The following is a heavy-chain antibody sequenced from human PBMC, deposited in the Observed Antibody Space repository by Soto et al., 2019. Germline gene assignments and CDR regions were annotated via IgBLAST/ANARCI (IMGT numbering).Heavy chain of an antibody. CDR2: IYRSGQT. V-gene: IGHV3-53*01. CDR3: ARIYGSGVVGF. Sequence: VQLVESGGGLIQAGGSRRLSCRGSGFSVSTNYMAWVRQGPGTGLEWASVIYRSGQTHYPDSVQGRFTISTDNSKNTVYLQMSSLRVEDTGGYSCARIYGSGVVGFWGQGSLITVSS. J-gene: IGHJ4*02. CDR1: GFSVSTNY. D-gene: IGHD3-10*01.